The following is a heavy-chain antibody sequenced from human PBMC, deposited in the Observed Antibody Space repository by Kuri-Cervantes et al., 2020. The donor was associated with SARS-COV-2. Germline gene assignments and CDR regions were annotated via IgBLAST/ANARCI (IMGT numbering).Heavy chain of an antibody. D-gene: IGHD6-13*01. Sequence: GGSLRLSCAASGFTFSSYSMNWVRQAPGKGLEWVSSISSTSSYIYYADSVKGRFTISRDNAKNSLYLQMNSLRAEDTAVYYCARDCSSPYKYYYYYYMDVWGTGTTVTVSS. CDR1: GFTFSSYS. J-gene: IGHJ6*03. CDR2: ISSTSSYI. V-gene: IGHV3-21*01. CDR3: ARDCSSPYKYYYYYYMDV.